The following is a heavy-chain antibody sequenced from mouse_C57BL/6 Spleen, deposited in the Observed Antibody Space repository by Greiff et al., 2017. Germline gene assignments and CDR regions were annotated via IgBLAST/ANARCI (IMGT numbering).Heavy chain of an antibody. V-gene: IGHV1-54*01. CDR2: INPGSGGT. CDR1: GYAFTNYL. Sequence: VQLQQSGAELVRPGTSVKVSCKASGYAFTNYLIEWVKQRPGQGLEWIGVINPGSGGTNYNEKFKGKATLTADKSTSTVYMQLSSLTSEDSAVYFCARGAQATLGWFAYWGQGTLVTVSA. J-gene: IGHJ3*01. CDR3: ARGAQATLGWFAY. D-gene: IGHD3-2*02.